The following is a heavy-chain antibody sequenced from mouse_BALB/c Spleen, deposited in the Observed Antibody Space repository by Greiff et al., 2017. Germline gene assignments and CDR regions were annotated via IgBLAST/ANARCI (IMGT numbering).Heavy chain of an antibody. CDR2: IWTGGGT. D-gene: IGHD2-2*01. CDR1: GFSLTSYE. V-gene: IGHV2-9-2*01. CDR3: VRDGSCFAY. Sequence: QVQLQQSGPGLVAPSQSLSLTCTVSGFSLTSYEISWIRQPPGKGLEWLGVIWTGGGTNYNSAFMSRLSISKDNSKSQVFLKMHSLQTDDTAIYYCVRDGSCFAYWGQGTLVTVSA. J-gene: IGHJ3*01.